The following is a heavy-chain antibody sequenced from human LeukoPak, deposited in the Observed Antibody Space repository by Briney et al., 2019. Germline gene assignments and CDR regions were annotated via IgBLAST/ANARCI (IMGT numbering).Heavy chain of an antibody. D-gene: IGHD3-22*01. Sequence: GGSLRLSCAVSGFTFSIYAMSWVRQAPGKGLEWVSRISASGGGTFYAGSVEGRFIISRDNSKNTLSLRMNSLRAEDTAIYYCAKDKYHDSSGTFDYWGQGTLVTVSS. CDR3: AKDKYHDSSGTFDY. J-gene: IGHJ4*02. CDR1: GFTFSIYA. V-gene: IGHV3-23*01. CDR2: ISASGGGT.